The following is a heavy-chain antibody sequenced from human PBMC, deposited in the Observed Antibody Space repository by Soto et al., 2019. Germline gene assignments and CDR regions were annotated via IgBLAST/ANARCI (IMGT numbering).Heavy chain of an antibody. CDR3: LRGNSGSYFNYFDS. CDR1: GGSISKYY. D-gene: IGHD3-10*01. V-gene: IGHV4-59*01. J-gene: IGHJ4*02. Sequence: SETLSLTCTVSGGSISKYYWSWVRQPPGRGLEWIGYIYDSGSTNYNPSLKSRVTISVDTSRNQFSLNLSSVTTADTAVYYCLRGNSGSYFNYFDSWGQGTLVTVSS. CDR2: IYDSGST.